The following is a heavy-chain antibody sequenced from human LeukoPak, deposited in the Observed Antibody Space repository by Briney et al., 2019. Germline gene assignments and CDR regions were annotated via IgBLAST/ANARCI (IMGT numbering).Heavy chain of an antibody. CDR2: IKQDGSEK. J-gene: IGHJ5*02. D-gene: IGHD1-26*01. CDR3: ARDLRSGSYFGWFDP. V-gene: IGHV3-7*01. Sequence: PGGSLRLSCAASGFTFSSYWMSWVRQAPGKGLEWVANIKQDGSEKYYVDSVKGRFTISRDNAKNSLYLQMNSLRAEDTAVYYCARDLRSGSYFGWFDPWGQGTLVTVSS. CDR1: GFTFSSYW.